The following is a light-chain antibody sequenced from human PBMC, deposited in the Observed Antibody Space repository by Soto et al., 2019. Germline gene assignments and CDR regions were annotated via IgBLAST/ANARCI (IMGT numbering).Light chain of an antibody. CDR3: QQYSDYSAHGLT. V-gene: IGKV1-5*01. Sequence: DIQLTQSPSALSASIGDRVTITFRGSKAVITSLAWYQHKPGEAPKLLIYDASILQTGVPSRFSGYASGTEFTLTITSVQPDDFATYYCQQYSDYSAHGLTFGGGTKVDIK. CDR1: KAVITS. CDR2: DAS. J-gene: IGKJ4*01.